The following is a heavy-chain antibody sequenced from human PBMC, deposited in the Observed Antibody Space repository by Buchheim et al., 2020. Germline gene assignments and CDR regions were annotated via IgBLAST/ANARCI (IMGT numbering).Heavy chain of an antibody. CDR3: AKDAYYDFWSGYRSAYYYGMDV. V-gene: IGHV3-30*18. J-gene: IGHJ6*02. Sequence: QVQLVESGGGVVQPGRSLRLSCAASGFTFSSYGMHWVRQAPGKGLEWVAVISYDGSNKYYAGSVKGRFTISRDNSKNTLYLQMNSLRAEDTAVYYCAKDAYYDFWSGYRSAYYYGMDVWGQGTT. CDR1: GFTFSSYG. CDR2: ISYDGSNK. D-gene: IGHD3-3*01.